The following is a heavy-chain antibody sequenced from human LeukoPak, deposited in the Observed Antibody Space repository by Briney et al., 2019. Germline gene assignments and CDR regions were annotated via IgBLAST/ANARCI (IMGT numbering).Heavy chain of an antibody. CDR1: GFTFSDYG. Sequence: GGSLRLSCAASGFTFSDYGMHWVRQAPGKGLEWVAVISYDGSTKYYADSVKGRFTISRDNSKNTLYLQMNSLRAEDTAVYYCAKGFSGWYFDYWGQGTLVTVSS. D-gene: IGHD6-19*01. J-gene: IGHJ4*02. CDR3: AKGFSGWYFDY. V-gene: IGHV3-30*18. CDR2: ISYDGSTK.